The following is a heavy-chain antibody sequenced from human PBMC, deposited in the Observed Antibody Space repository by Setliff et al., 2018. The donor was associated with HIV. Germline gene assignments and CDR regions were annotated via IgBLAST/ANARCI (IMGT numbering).Heavy chain of an antibody. Sequence: ASVKVSCKASGYTFTSYDINWVRQATGQGLEWMGWMNPNSGNTGYAQKFQGRVTMTRNTSISTAYMELSSLRSEDTAVYYCARDQTGVAAAAFGGGSAWSDEGFDIWGQGTTVTVSS. D-gene: IGHD6-13*01. CDR2: MNPNSGNT. CDR1: GYTFTSYD. CDR3: ARDQTGVAAAAFGGGSAWSDEGFDI. J-gene: IGHJ3*02. V-gene: IGHV1-8*02.